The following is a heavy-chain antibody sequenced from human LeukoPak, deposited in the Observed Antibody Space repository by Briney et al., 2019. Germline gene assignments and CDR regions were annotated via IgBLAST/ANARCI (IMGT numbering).Heavy chain of an antibody. CDR3: ARVKATVTSFDI. D-gene: IGHD2/OR15-2a*01. J-gene: IGHJ3*02. CDR2: IYYTGTP. V-gene: IGHV4-59*01. CDR1: GGSISSYY. Sequence: SETLSLTCTVSGGSISSYYGGWIRQSPGKGLEWIANIYYTGTPYYNPSLQSRVTISVDMSKNQFSLKLSTVTAADTAVYYCARVKATVTSFDIWGQGTMVTVSS.